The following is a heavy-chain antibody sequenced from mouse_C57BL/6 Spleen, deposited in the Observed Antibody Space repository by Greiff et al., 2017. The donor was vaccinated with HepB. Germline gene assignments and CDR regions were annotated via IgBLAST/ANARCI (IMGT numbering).Heavy chain of an antibody. V-gene: IGHV1-53*01. CDR1: GYTFTSYW. J-gene: IGHJ1*03. CDR3: ARESHFYLHWYFDV. Sequence: QVQLQQPGTELVKPGASVKLSCKASGYTFTSYWMHWVKQRPGQGLEWIGNINPSNGGTNYNEKFKSKATLTVDKSSSTAYMQLSSLTSEDSAVYYCARESHFYLHWYFDVWGTGTTVTVSS. D-gene: IGHD2-3*01. CDR2: INPSNGGT.